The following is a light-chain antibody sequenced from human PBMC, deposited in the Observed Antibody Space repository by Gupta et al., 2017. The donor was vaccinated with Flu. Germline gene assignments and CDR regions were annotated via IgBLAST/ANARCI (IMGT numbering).Light chain of an antibody. V-gene: IGKV3-11*01. CDR2: SPS. Sequence: ATLSLSPGDRADLSCRASQSVSDYIVGYQQKPGQPPRLLLFSPSTRAAGIPPRFSVSGSGTDFTLTISSLEPEDFAVYYCQQRSNWPMYTFGQGTRLEI. CDR3: QQRSNWPMYT. CDR1: QSVSDY. J-gene: IGKJ2*01.